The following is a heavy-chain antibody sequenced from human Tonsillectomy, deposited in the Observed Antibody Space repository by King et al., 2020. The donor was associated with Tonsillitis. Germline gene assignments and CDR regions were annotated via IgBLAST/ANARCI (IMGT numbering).Heavy chain of an antibody. V-gene: IGHV5-51*01. CDR3: ARRRPGIAAATDF. D-gene: IGHD6-13*01. CDR2: IYPGDSDT. Sequence: QLVQSGAEVKTHGESLHISCKGSGYNFTSYWIGWVRQMPGKGLEWMGSIYPGDSDTRYSPSFQGQVTISADKSISTAFLQWSSLKASDTAMYYCARRRPGIAAATDFWGQGTLVTVSS. CDR1: GYNFTSYW. J-gene: IGHJ4*02.